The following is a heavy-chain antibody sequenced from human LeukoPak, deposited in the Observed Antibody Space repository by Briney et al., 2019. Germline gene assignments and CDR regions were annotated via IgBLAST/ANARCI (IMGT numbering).Heavy chain of an antibody. J-gene: IGHJ5*02. CDR2: VSDTGDT. CDR1: GVSINGNY. CDR3: ARVFRGVVTSNWFDP. D-gene: IGHD3-3*01. Sequence: SETLSLTCTVSGVSINGNYWTWIRQLPGKGLEWIGFVSDTGDTDYNPSLKGRLTISADTSKSQLSLSLSSVTAADTALYYCARVFRGVVTSNWFDPWGQGTLVTVSS. V-gene: IGHV4-59*01.